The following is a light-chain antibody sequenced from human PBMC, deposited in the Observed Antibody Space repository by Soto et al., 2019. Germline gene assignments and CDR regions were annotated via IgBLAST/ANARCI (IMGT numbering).Light chain of an antibody. V-gene: IGKV3-11*01. CDR3: QQRRNWPPGIT. J-gene: IGKJ5*01. Sequence: EIVLTHSPGTLSFSPGERSSLSCMSIQSVSSTSLAWYQQKPGQAPRLLIYDASNRATGIPARFSGSGSGTDFTLTISSLEPEDFAVYYCQQRRNWPPGITFGQGTRLEIK. CDR2: DAS. CDR1: QSVSST.